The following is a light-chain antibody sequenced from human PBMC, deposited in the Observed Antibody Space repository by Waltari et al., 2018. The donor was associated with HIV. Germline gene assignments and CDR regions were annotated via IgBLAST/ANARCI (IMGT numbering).Light chain of an antibody. J-gene: IGLJ2*01. V-gene: IGLV2-11*01. Sequence: QSALTQPRSVSGSPGQSVTISCTGTSNDIGGNNFLSWYQQHPGKAPKLIIYDVNKRPSGAPVRFSASKSGNTASLTISGLQAEDEADYYCCSYARLYLFGGGTRLTVL. CDR1: SNDIGGNNF. CDR2: DVN. CDR3: CSYARLYL.